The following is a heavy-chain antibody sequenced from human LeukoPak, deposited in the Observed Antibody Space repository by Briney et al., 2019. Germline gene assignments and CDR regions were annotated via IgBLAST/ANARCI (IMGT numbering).Heavy chain of an antibody. CDR1: GGSISSYY. D-gene: IGHD1-26*01. CDR2: IYTSGST. CDR3: ARVRVGATVDAFDI. V-gene: IGHV4-4*07. J-gene: IGHJ3*02. Sequence: SETLSLTCTVSGGSISSYYWSWIRQPAGKGLEWIGRIYTSGSTNYNPSLKSRVTMSVDTSKNQFSLKLSSVTAADTAVYYCARVRVGATVDAFDIWGRGTMVTVSS.